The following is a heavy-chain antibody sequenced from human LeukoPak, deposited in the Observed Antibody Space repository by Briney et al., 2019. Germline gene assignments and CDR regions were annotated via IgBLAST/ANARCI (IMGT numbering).Heavy chain of an antibody. D-gene: IGHD6-13*01. Sequence: PSETLSLTCTVSGGSISSSSYSWGWIRQPPGKGLEWIGSIYYSGSTYYNPSLKSRVTISVDTSKNQFSLKLSSVTAADTAVYYCARSQNYQGSSSFDYWGQGTLVTVSS. CDR3: ARSQNYQGSSSFDY. CDR1: GGSISSSSYS. CDR2: IYYSGST. J-gene: IGHJ4*02. V-gene: IGHV4-39*01.